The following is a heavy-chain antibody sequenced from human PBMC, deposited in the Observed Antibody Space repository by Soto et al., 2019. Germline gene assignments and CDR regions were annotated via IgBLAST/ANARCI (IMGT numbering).Heavy chain of an antibody. CDR1: GFTFSNYG. CDR3: AKDRPYYDSSGFTPPAY. V-gene: IGHV3-30*18. J-gene: IGHJ4*02. Sequence: GGSLRLSCAASGFTFSNYGMHWVRQAPGKGLEWVAVISYDGSNKYYADSVMGRFTISRDNSKNTLYLQMNSPRAEDTAVYYCAKDRPYYDSSGFTPPAYWGQGTLVTVSS. CDR2: ISYDGSNK. D-gene: IGHD3-22*01.